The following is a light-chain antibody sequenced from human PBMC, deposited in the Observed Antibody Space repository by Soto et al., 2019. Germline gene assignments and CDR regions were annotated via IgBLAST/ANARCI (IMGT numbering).Light chain of an antibody. J-gene: IGLJ3*02. CDR1: SSNIGAGYD. CDR3: QSYDSSLSGWGV. CDR2: GNS. Sequence: QSVLTQPPSVSGAPGQRVTISCTGSSSNIGAGYDVHWYQQLPGTAPKLLIYGNSNRPSGVPDRFSGSKSGTSASLAITGXXXXXXAXXYCQSYDSSLSGWGVFGGGTKLTVL. V-gene: IGLV1-40*01.